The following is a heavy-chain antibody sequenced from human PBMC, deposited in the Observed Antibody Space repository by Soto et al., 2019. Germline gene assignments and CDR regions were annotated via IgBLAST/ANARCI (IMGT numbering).Heavy chain of an antibody. D-gene: IGHD2-15*01. CDR3: ARDPPVAEKDAFDI. V-gene: IGHV3-66*01. CDR1: GFTVSSNY. Sequence: GGSLRLSCAASGFTVSSNYMSWVRQAPGKGLEWVSVIYSGGSTYYPDSVKGRFTISRDNSKNTLYLQMNSLRAEDTAVYYCARDPPVAEKDAFDIWGQGTMVTVSS. J-gene: IGHJ3*02. CDR2: IYSGGST.